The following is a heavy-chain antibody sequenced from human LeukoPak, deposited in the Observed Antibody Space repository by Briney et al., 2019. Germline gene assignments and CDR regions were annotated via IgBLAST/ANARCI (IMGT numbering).Heavy chain of an antibody. Sequence: ASVKVSCKASGYTFTGYYMRWVRQAPGQGLEWMGWINPNSGGTNYAQKFQGRVTMTRDTSISTAYMELSRLRSDDTAVYYCARVLPMVRGVPTYYFDYWGQGTLVTVSS. D-gene: IGHD3-10*01. CDR3: ARVLPMVRGVPTYYFDY. CDR1: GYTFTGYY. CDR2: INPNSGGT. V-gene: IGHV1-2*02. J-gene: IGHJ4*02.